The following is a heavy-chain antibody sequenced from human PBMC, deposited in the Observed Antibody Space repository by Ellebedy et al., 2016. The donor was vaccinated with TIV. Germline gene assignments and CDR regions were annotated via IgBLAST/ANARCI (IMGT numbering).Heavy chain of an antibody. J-gene: IGHJ6*03. V-gene: IGHV3-7*01. Sequence: GGSLRLXCAGSGFTFSSYWMTWVRQAPGKGLEWVANIKQDGSAKYYVDSVKGRFTISRDNAKNSVYLQMNNLRAEDTAVYYCARRYMDVWGKGTTVTVSS. CDR3: ARRYMDV. CDR2: IKQDGSAK. CDR1: GFTFSSYW.